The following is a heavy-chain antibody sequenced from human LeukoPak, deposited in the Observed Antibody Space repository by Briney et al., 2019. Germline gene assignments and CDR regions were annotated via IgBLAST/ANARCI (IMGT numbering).Heavy chain of an antibody. D-gene: IGHD3-3*01. CDR2: IYPGDSDT. CDR3: ARQYDFHYYFDY. J-gene: IGHJ4*02. V-gene: IGHV5-51*01. CDR1: GYCFTSYW. Sequence: GESLKISCKGSGYCFTSYWIGWVRQMPGKGVEWMGIIYPGDSDTRYSPSFQGQVTISADQSISTAYLQWSSLKASDTAMYYCARQYDFHYYFDYWGQGTLVTVSS.